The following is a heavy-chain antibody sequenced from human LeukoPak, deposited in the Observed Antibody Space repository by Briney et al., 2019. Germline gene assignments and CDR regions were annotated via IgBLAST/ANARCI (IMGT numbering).Heavy chain of an antibody. J-gene: IGHJ6*02. CDR3: ARERGDGYNWDYYYGMDV. CDR2: IYYSGST. V-gene: IGHV4-61*08. Sequence: SETLSLTCTVSGGSISSGGYYWSWIRQPPGKGLEWIGYIYYSGSTNYNPSLKSRVTISVDTSKNQFSLKLSSVTAADTAVYYCARERGDGYNWDYYYGMDVWGQGTTVTVSS. CDR1: GGSISSGGYY. D-gene: IGHD5-24*01.